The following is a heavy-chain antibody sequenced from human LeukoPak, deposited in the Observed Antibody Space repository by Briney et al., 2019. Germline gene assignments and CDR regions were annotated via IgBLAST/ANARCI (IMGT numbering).Heavy chain of an antibody. CDR3: ARVGGIVVLPAAIPRMGLFNV. V-gene: IGHV3-23*01. J-gene: IGHJ6*04. D-gene: IGHD2-2*01. Sequence: GGSLRLSCAASGFTFSSYGMSWVRQAPGKGLEWVSVISGSGGSTYYADSVKGRLTISRDNSKNTLYLQMNSLRAEDTAVYYCARVGGIVVLPAAIPRMGLFNVWGKGTTVTISS. CDR2: ISGSGGST. CDR1: GFTFSSYG.